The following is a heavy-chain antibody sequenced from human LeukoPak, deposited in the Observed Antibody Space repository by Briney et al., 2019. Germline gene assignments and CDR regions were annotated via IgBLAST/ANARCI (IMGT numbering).Heavy chain of an antibody. CDR1: GFTFDDYA. CDR2: ISGDGGST. Sequence: GGSLRLSCAASGFTFDDYARHWVRQAPGKGLEWVSLISGDGGSTYYADSVKGRFTISRDNSKNSLYLQMNSLRTEDTALYYCAKDRENYDFWSGYYFLFDYWGQGTLVTVSS. CDR3: AKDRENYDFWSGYYFLFDY. D-gene: IGHD3-3*01. V-gene: IGHV3-43*02. J-gene: IGHJ4*02.